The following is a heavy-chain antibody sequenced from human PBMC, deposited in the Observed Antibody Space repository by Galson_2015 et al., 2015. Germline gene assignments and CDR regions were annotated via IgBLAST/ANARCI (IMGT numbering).Heavy chain of an antibody. J-gene: IGHJ3*01. CDR3: VKDRSVDF. V-gene: IGHV3-64D*08. CDR1: GFIFSPYS. Sequence: SLRLSYAASGFIFSPYSMHWVRQAPGKGLEYVSSISSNGGSTYYADSVKGRFTISRDNSKNTLYLQMSSLRAEDTALYYCVKDRSVDFWGQGTMVTVSS. CDR2: ISSNGGST.